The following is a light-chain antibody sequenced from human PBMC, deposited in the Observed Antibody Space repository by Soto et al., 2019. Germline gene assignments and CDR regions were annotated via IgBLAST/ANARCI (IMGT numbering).Light chain of an antibody. CDR3: QQSYSTPRT. V-gene: IGKV1-39*01. CDR1: QSIYNY. J-gene: IGKJ1*01. Sequence: DLQMTQSPSSLSASVGDRVTITCRASQSIYNYLNWYQQKPGKAPKLLIYAASSLQSGVPSRFSGSGSGTEFTLTISSLQPEDFAIYYCQQSYSTPRTFGQGTKVEIK. CDR2: AAS.